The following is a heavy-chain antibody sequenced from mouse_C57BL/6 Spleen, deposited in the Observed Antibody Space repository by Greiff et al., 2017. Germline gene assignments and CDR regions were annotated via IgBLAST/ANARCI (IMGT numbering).Heavy chain of an antibody. Sequence: VKLQESGAELVKPGASVKLSCKASGYTFTEYTIHWVKQRSGQGLEWIGWFYPGSGSIKYNEKFKDKATLTADKSSSTVYMELSRLTSEDSAVYFCARHASYYGSSYGAMDYWGQGTSVTVSS. J-gene: IGHJ4*01. CDR2: FYPGSGSI. CDR3: ARHASYYGSSYGAMDY. V-gene: IGHV1-62-2*01. D-gene: IGHD1-1*01. CDR1: GYTFTEYT.